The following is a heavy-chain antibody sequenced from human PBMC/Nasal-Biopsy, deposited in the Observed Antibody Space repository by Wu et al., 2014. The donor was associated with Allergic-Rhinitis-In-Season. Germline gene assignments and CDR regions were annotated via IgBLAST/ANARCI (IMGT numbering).Heavy chain of an antibody. D-gene: IGHD1-1*01. V-gene: IGHV4-30-4*07. CDR2: VYYSGST. CDR3: ARVPRVNGYYRYMDV. Sequence: TLSLTCAVSGGSIMSGGYSWNWIRQSPGKGLEWIGHVYYSGSTDYDPSLKSRVIMSVDTSRNQFSLRLTSVTAADTAMYYCARVPRVNGYYRYMDVWGKGTTVTVFS. J-gene: IGHJ6*03. CDR1: GGSIMSGGYS.